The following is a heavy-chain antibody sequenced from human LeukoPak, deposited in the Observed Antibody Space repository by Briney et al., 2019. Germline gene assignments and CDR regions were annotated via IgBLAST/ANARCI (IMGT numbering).Heavy chain of an antibody. CDR2: IYYSGST. J-gene: IGHJ4*02. CDR3: ARAPSWYIFDY. CDR1: GGSISSYY. V-gene: IGHV4-59*01. Sequence: SETLSLTCTVSGGSISSYYWSWIRQPPGKGLEWIGYIYYSGSTNYNPSLRSRVTISVDTSKNQFSLKLSSVTAADTAVYYCARAPSWYIFDYWGQGTLVTVSS. D-gene: IGHD6-13*01.